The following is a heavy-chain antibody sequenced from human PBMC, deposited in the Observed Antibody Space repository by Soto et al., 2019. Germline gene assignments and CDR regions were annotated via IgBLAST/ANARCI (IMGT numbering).Heavy chain of an antibody. Sequence: GASVKVSCKASGYTFTSYGISWVRQAPGQGLEWMGWISAYNGNTNYAQKLQGRVTMTTDTSTSTAYMELRSLRSDDTAVYYCARVLYGSGSYSRYYYGMDVWGQGTTVTVSS. CDR1: GYTFTSYG. CDR2: ISAYNGNT. CDR3: ARVLYGSGSYSRYYYGMDV. J-gene: IGHJ6*02. D-gene: IGHD3-10*01. V-gene: IGHV1-18*01.